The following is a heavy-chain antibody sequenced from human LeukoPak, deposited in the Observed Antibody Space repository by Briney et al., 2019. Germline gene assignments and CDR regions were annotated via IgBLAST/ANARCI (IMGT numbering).Heavy chain of an antibody. V-gene: IGHV4-4*07. CDR3: ARTAKYYYGSETYYFFDY. CDR1: GGSITSYY. Sequence: SETLSLTCTVSGGSITSYYWSWIRQPAGKGLGWIGRIHTSGSTNYNPSLKSRVTISLDTSQNQFSLKLTSVTPADTAVYYCARTAKYYYGSETYYFFDYWGQGTLVTVSS. J-gene: IGHJ4*02. CDR2: IHTSGST. D-gene: IGHD3-10*01.